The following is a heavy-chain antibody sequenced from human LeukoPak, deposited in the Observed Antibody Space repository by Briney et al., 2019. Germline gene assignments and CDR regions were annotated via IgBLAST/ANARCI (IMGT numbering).Heavy chain of an antibody. Sequence: GESLRLSCTASGFSSRTHWMSWVRQDPGKGLEWVAKIRPDGGERYYGDSLKGRFTISRDNDKNSLYLQMNFLRADDTAIYYCTGQGDWNFEFWGQGTLVTVSS. CDR3: TGQGDWNFEF. CDR2: IRPDGGER. V-gene: IGHV3-7*03. J-gene: IGHJ4*02. D-gene: IGHD3/OR15-3a*01. CDR1: GFSSRTHW.